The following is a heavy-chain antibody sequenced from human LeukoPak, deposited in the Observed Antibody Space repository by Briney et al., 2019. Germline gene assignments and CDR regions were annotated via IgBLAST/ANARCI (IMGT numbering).Heavy chain of an antibody. J-gene: IGHJ4*02. Sequence: GGSLRLSCAASGFPFSDYWMDWVRQAPGKGMEWVANIKQDGSEGYYADSVKGRFTISRDNAKSSLYLQMNSLRAEDTAVYYCSRSLDYWGQGALVSVSS. V-gene: IGHV3-7*01. CDR3: SRSLDY. CDR1: GFPFSDYW. CDR2: IKQDGSEG.